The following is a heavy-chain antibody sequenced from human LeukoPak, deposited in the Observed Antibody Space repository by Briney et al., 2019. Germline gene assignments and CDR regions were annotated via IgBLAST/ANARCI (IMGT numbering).Heavy chain of an antibody. J-gene: IGHJ4*02. D-gene: IGHD6-19*01. Sequence: HPGGSLRLSCAASGFTLGSHAMHWVRQAPGKGLEWVAVISYDGSNKYYADSVKGRFTISRDNSKNTLYLQMNSLRAEDTGVYYCARQWLINGWGQGILVTVSS. V-gene: IGHV3-30*04. CDR1: GFTLGSHA. CDR3: ARQWLING. CDR2: ISYDGSNK.